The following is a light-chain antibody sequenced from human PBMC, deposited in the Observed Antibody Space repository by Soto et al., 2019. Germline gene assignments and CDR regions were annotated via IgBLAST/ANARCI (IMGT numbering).Light chain of an antibody. CDR3: QKYGSSPWT. CDR2: DAS. CDR1: QSVSSSY. Sequence: EIVLMQSPGTLSLSPGERATLSCRASQSVSSSYLAWYQQKPGQAPRLLIYDASSRATGIPDRFRGSGSGTDVTLTISNLEPEEFAVYYCQKYGSSPWTFGQGTKVDIK. J-gene: IGKJ1*01. V-gene: IGKV3-20*01.